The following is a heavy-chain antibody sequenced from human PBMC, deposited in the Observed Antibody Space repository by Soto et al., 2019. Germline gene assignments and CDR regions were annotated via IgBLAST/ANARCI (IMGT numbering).Heavy chain of an antibody. CDR3: AKAGGDCSGGSCYSNQGDY. Sequence: EVHLLESGGGLVQPGGSLRLSCAASGFTFSSYAMSWVRQAPGKGLEWVSGIVGSGSSTYYGDSVTGQSTISRDNSKNTLYLEMHSLRADDTPLYYCAKAGGDCSGGSCYSNQGDYWGQGTLVTVSS. CDR1: GFTFSSYA. J-gene: IGHJ4*02. D-gene: IGHD2-15*01. CDR2: IVGSGSST. V-gene: IGHV3-23*01.